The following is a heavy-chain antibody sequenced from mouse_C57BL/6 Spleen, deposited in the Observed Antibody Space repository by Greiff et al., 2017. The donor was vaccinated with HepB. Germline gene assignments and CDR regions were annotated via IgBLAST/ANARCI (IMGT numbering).Heavy chain of an antibody. CDR1: GFNIKDYY. Sequence: EVQLQQSGAELVKPGASVKLSCTASGFNIKDYYMHWVKQRTEQGLEWIGRIDPEDGETKYAPKFPGKATLTADTYSNTAYLQLSSLTSEDTAVYYCARTRMDYWGQGTSVTVSS. CDR3: ARTRMDY. J-gene: IGHJ4*01. CDR2: IDPEDGET. V-gene: IGHV14-2*01.